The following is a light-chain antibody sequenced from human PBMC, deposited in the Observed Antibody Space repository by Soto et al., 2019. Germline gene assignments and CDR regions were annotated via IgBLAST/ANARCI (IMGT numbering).Light chain of an antibody. CDR3: LQKYFYPFT. CDR1: QNISTY. V-gene: IGKV1-6*01. Sequence: IQMTQSPSTLSGSVGDRVTITCRASQNISTYLNWYQQKPGKAPQLLIYAASNLQSGVPARFSGSGSGTDFTLTISSLQPEDFATYYCLQKYFYPFTFGPGTKVDIK. CDR2: AAS. J-gene: IGKJ3*01.